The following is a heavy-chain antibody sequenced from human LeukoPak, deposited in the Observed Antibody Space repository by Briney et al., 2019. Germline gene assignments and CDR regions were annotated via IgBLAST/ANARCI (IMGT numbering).Heavy chain of an antibody. Sequence: SETLSLTCTVSGGSIRSYYWSWIWQPPGKGLEWIGYIHYSGSTNYYPSLKSRVTISVDTSKNQSSLKLSSVTAADTAVHYCAREAREGHVFDIWGQGTMVTVSS. J-gene: IGHJ3*02. V-gene: IGHV4-59*01. CDR2: IHYSGST. CDR3: AREAREGHVFDI. CDR1: GGSIRSYY. D-gene: IGHD5-24*01.